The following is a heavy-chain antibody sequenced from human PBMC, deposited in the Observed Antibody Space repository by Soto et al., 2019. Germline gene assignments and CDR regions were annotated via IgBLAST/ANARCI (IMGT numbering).Heavy chain of an antibody. CDR1: GGSISSRGYY. J-gene: IGHJ5*02. CDR2: IYYSGST. CDR3: ASPKIAFYNWFDP. V-gene: IGHV4-39*01. D-gene: IGHD3-3*02. Sequence: SETLSLTCTVSGGSISSRGYYWGWIRQPPGKGLEWIGSIYYSGSTYYNPSLKSRVTISVDTSKNQFSLKLSSVTAADTAVYYCASPKIAFYNWFDPWGQGTLVTVSS.